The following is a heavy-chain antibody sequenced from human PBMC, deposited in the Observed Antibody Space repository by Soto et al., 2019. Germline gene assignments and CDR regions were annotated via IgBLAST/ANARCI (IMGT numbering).Heavy chain of an antibody. V-gene: IGHV2-5*01. Sequence: SGPTLVNPTQTLTLTCTFSGFSLSTSGVGVGWIRQPPGKALEWLALIYWNDDKRYSPSLKSRLTITKDTSKNQVVLTMTNMDPVDTAKYYCAPALWFGESNNWFDTWGQGTLVTVSS. J-gene: IGHJ5*02. CDR1: GFSLSTSGVG. D-gene: IGHD3-10*01. CDR2: IYWNDDK. CDR3: APALWFGESNNWFDT.